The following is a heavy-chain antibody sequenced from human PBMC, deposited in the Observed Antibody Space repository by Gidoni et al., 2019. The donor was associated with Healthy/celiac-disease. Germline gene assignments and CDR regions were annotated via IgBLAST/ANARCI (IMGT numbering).Heavy chain of an antibody. V-gene: IGHV4-59*01. Sequence: QVQLQESGPGLVTPSETLSLTCTVSGGSISSYYWSWIRQPPGKGLEWIGYIYYSGSTNYNPSLKSRVTISVDTSKNQFSLKLSSVTAADTAVYYCARAQLHYRWYYFDYWGQGTLVTVSS. CDR3: ARAQLHYRWYYFDY. CDR1: GGSISSYY. CDR2: IYYSGST. D-gene: IGHD2-15*01. J-gene: IGHJ4*02.